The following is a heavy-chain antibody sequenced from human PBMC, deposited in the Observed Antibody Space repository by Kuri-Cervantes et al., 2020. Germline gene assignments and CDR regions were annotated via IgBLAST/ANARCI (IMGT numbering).Heavy chain of an antibody. D-gene: IGHD2-15*01. CDR1: GGTFSSYA. Sequence: SVKVSCKASGGTFSSYAISWVRQAPGQGLEWMGGIIPIFGTANYAQKFQGRVTITADKSTSTAYMELSSLRSEDTAAYYCARDSAQYCSGGSCYHQDAFDIWGQGTMVTVSS. J-gene: IGHJ3*02. CDR2: IIPIFGTA. V-gene: IGHV1-69*06. CDR3: ARDSAQYCSGGSCYHQDAFDI.